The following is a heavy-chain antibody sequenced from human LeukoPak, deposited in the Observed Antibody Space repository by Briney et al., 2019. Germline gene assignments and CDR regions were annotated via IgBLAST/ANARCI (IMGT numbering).Heavy chain of an antibody. J-gene: IGHJ6*02. Sequence: ASVKLSCKASGYTFTDYYIHWLRQAPGEGPDWMGMINLIAGLTHLAPKFQGRVTMTRDTSTSTVYLDLTSLGFDDTAVYYCAKKQGSGQQLVLDYYGMDVWGQGTTVTVSS. CDR3: AKKQGSGQQLVLDYYGMDV. CDR2: INLIAGLT. V-gene: IGHV1-46*01. CDR1: GYTFTDYY. D-gene: IGHD6-13*01.